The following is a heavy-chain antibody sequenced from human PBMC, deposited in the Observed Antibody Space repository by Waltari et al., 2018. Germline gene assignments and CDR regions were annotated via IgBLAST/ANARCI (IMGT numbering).Heavy chain of an antibody. V-gene: IGHV3-30-3*01. CDR1: GFTFSSYA. D-gene: IGHD6-13*01. J-gene: IGHJ4*02. CDR2: ISYDGSNK. CDR3: VKWQQLKYYDY. Sequence: VQLVESGGNVVQPGGSLRLSCAASGFTFSSYAMHWVRQAPGKGLEWVAVISYDGSNKYYADSVKGRFTISRDNSKNTLYLQMNSLRAEDTAVYYCVKWQQLKYYDYWGQGTLVTVSS.